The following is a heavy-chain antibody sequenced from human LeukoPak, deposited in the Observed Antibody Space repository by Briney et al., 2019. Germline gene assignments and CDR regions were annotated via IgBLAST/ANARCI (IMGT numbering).Heavy chain of an antibody. D-gene: IGHD2-15*01. CDR1: GYTFTSYA. CDR2: INTNIGNP. CDR3: ARDPRRSLVAPLDY. V-gene: IGHV7-4-1*02. J-gene: IGHJ4*02. Sequence: ASVKVSCKASGYTFTSYAMNWVRQAPGQGLEWMGWINTNIGNPTYAQGFTGRFVFSLDTSVSTAYLQISSLKAEDTAVYYCARDPRRSLVAPLDYWGQGTLVTVSS.